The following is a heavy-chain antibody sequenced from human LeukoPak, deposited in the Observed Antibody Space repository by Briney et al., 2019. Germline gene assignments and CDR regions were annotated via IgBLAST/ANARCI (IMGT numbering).Heavy chain of an antibody. J-gene: IGHJ4*02. CDR3: ARYGLGSFFFDY. CDR2: ISSSGSTI. V-gene: IGHV3-48*03. Sequence: GGSLRLSCAASGFTFSSYEMNWVRQAPGKGLEWVSYISSSGSTIYYADSVKGRFTISRDNAKNSLYLQMNSLRAEDTAVYYCARYGLGSFFFDYWGQGTLVTVSS. CDR1: GFTFSSYE. D-gene: IGHD3-10*01.